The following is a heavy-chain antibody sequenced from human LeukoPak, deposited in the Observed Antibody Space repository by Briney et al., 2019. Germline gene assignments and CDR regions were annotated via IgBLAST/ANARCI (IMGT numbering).Heavy chain of an antibody. CDR2: IYYSGST. CDR1: GGSISSSSHY. V-gene: IGHV4-39*01. D-gene: IGHD5-12*01. Sequence: SETLSLTCTVSGGSISSSSHYWGWIRQPPGKGLEWIGSIYYSGSTYYNPSLKSRVTISVDTSKNQFSLKLSSVTAADTAVYYCASLYSGYDWYFDYWGQGALVTVSS. CDR3: ASLYSGYDWYFDY. J-gene: IGHJ4*02.